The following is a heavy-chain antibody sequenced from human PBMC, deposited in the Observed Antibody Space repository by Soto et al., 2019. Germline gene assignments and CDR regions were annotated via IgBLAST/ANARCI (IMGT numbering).Heavy chain of an antibody. Sequence: GGSLRLSCAASGFTFSNAWMNWVRQAPGKGLEWVGRIKSKTDGGTTDYAAPVKGRFTISRDDSKNTLYLQMNSLKTEDTAVYYCTTEIIVVVPGTSDYWGQGTLVTVSS. CDR1: GFTFSNAW. CDR3: TTEIIVVVPGTSDY. V-gene: IGHV3-15*07. D-gene: IGHD2-2*01. J-gene: IGHJ4*02. CDR2: IKSKTDGGTT.